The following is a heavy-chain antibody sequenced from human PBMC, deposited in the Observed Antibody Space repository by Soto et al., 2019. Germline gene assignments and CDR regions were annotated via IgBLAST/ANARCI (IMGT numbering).Heavy chain of an antibody. Sequence: TLSLTCTVSGGSISSGGYYWSWIRQHPGKGLEWIGYIYYSGSTYYNPSLKSRVTISVDTSKNQFSLKLSSVTAADTAVYYCARWKDIVVVPAATYFDYWGQGTLVTVSS. CDR3: ARWKDIVVVPAATYFDY. V-gene: IGHV4-31*03. J-gene: IGHJ4*02. CDR2: IYYSGST. D-gene: IGHD2-2*01. CDR1: GGSISSGGYY.